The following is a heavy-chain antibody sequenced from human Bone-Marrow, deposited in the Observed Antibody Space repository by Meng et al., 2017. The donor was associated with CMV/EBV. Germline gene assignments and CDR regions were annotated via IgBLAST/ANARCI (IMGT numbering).Heavy chain of an antibody. Sequence: GGSLRLSCAASGFTFSEYGMTWVRQAPGKGLEWVSDVTGTGGSTYYADSVKGRFTISRDNSKSTLYLQMNSLRAEDTAVYYCARVGPLSYYDFWSGYYTVDYWGQGTLVTVSS. D-gene: IGHD3-3*01. J-gene: IGHJ4*02. CDR3: ARVGPLSYYDFWSGYYTVDY. CDR2: VTGTGGST. V-gene: IGHV3-23*01. CDR1: GFTFSEYG.